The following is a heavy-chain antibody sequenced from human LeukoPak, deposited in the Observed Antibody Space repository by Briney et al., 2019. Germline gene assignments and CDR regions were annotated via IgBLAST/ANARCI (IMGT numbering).Heavy chain of an antibody. CDR3: ARDLLGSSGYYYGTVFEYFQH. D-gene: IGHD3-22*01. Sequence: ASVKVSCKASGYTFTGYYMHWVRQAPGQWLEWMGRINPNSGGTNYAQKFQGRVTMTRDTSISTAYMELSRLRSDDTAVYYCARDLLGSSGYYYGTVFEYFQHWGQGTLVTVSS. J-gene: IGHJ1*01. CDR2: INPNSGGT. V-gene: IGHV1-2*06. CDR1: GYTFTGYY.